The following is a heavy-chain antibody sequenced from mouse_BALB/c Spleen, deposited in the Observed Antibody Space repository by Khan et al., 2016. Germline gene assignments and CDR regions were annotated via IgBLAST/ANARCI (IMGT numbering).Heavy chain of an antibody. J-gene: IGHJ2*01. CDR2: ISYDGSN. V-gene: IGHV3-6*02. Sequence: VQLKESGPGLVKPSQSLSLTCSVTGYSITSGYYWNWIRQFPGNKLEWMGYISYDGSNNYNPSLKNRISITRDTSKNQFFLKLNSVTTEDTATYCCARDNSFDYWGQGTTLTVSS. CDR3: ARDNSFDY. CDR1: GYSITSGYY.